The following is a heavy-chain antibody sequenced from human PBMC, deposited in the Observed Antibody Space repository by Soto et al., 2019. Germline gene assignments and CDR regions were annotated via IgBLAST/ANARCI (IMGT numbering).Heavy chain of an antibody. Sequence: QVPLVESGGGVVQPGRSLRLSCAASGFTFSSYGMHWVRQAPGKGLEGVGVITYDGSNKFYADSVKGRFTISRENSKNTLYLQMNSLRAEDAAVYYCAKDWRESLPGDAFDIWGQGTMVTVSS. CDR3: AKDWRESLPGDAFDI. V-gene: IGHV3-30*18. CDR1: GFTFSSYG. D-gene: IGHD3-10*01. CDR2: ITYDGSNK. J-gene: IGHJ3*02.